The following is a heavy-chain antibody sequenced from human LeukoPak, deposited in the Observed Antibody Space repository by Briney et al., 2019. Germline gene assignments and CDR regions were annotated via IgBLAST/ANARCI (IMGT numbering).Heavy chain of an antibody. Sequence: ASVKVSCKASGGTFSSYAISWVRQAPGQGLEWMGGIIPIFGTANYAQKFQGRVTITADESTSTAYMELSSLRSEDTAVYYCVAMTTTEPGVWGQGTTVTVSS. CDR1: GGTFSSYA. V-gene: IGHV1-69*13. CDR3: VAMTTTEPGV. J-gene: IGHJ6*02. CDR2: IIPIFGTA. D-gene: IGHD4-11*01.